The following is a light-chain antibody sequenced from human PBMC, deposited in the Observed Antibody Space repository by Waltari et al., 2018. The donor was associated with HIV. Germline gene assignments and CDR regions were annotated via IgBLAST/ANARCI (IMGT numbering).Light chain of an antibody. Sequence: DIHMTQSPSSVSASVGDTVTLTCRASQDIRSWLAWYQQKPGKAPKLLIYDASSLQSGVPLRFSGSGSGTDFTLTIRSLQREDFATYYCQKVNNFPPLFGQGTKLEIK. V-gene: IGKV1-12*01. CDR1: QDIRSW. CDR3: QKVNNFPPL. J-gene: IGKJ2*01. CDR2: DAS.